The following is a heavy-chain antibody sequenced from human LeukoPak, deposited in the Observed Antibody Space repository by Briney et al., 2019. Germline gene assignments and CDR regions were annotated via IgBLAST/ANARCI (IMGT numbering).Heavy chain of an antibody. CDR1: GGSISSYY. J-gene: IGHJ6*03. V-gene: IGHV4-59*01. D-gene: IGHD6-13*01. CDR2: IYYSGST. CDR3: ARTALAAAGTHYYYYYMDV. Sequence: SETLSLTCTVSGGSISSYYWSWIRQPPGKGLEWIGYIYYSGSTYYNPSLKSRVTISVDTSKNQFSLKLSSVTAADTAVYYCARTALAAAGTHYYYYYMDVWGKGTTVTISS.